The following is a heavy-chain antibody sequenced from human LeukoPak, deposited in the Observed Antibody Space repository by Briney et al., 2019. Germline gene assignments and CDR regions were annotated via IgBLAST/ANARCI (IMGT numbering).Heavy chain of an antibody. D-gene: IGHD3-22*01. CDR1: GDSVSSNSAA. Sequence: SQTLPLTCAISGDSVSSNSAAWNWIRQSPSRGLEWLGRTYYRSKWYTDYAVSVKGRISIDPDTSKNQFSLQVNSVTPDDTAVYYCARGSSRIYYYDSSGYSHAFDYWGQGTLVTVSS. CDR3: ARGSSRIYYYDSSGYSHAFDY. V-gene: IGHV6-1*01. J-gene: IGHJ4*02. CDR2: TYYRSKWYT.